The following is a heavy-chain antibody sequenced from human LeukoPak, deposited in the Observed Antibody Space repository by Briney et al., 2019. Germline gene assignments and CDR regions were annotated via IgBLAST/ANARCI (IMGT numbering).Heavy chain of an antibody. Sequence: SETLSLTCAVYGGSFSGYYWSWIRQPAGKGLEWIGRIYTSGSTNYNPSLKSRVTMSVDTSKNQFSLKLSSVTAADTAVYYCARQDDILTGYYRDDAFDIWGQGTMVTVSS. CDR3: ARQDDILTGYYRDDAFDI. D-gene: IGHD3-9*01. V-gene: IGHV4-59*10. J-gene: IGHJ3*02. CDR2: IYTSGST. CDR1: GGSFSGYY.